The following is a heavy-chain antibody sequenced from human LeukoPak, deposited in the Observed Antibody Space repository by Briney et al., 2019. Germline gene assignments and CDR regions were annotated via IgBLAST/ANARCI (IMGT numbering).Heavy chain of an antibody. J-gene: IGHJ3*02. V-gene: IGHV1-69*05. CDR3: ARVDPALDPDAFDI. Sequence: KVSCKASEGTFSNHAITWVRQAPGQGLDWVGGIIPVFAITDYAQKFQGRVTFTTDEGTSTAYMELSGLRSEDTAVYYCARVDPALDPDAFDIWGQGTMVTVSS. CDR2: IIPVFAIT. CDR1: EGTFSNHA.